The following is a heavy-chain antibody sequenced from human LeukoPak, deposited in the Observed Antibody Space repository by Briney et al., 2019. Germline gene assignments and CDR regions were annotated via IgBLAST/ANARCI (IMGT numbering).Heavy chain of an antibody. J-gene: IGHJ4*02. CDR3: ARDAVGTTDY. V-gene: IGHV3-21*01. D-gene: IGHD1-26*01. CDR1: GFTFSSYS. Sequence: GGSLRLSCAASGFTFSSYSMNWVRQAPGKGLEWVSSISSSSSYIYYGDSVKGRFTISRDNAKNSLYLQMNSPRAEDTAVYYCARDAVGTTDYWGQGTLVTVSS. CDR2: ISSSSSYI.